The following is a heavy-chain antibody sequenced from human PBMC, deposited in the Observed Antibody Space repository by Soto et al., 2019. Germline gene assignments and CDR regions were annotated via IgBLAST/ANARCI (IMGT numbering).Heavy chain of an antibody. V-gene: IGHV3-74*01. CDR1: GFDFNIYW. CDR3: VEEGGAGTGY. CDR2: INQDGTSA. Sequence: VQLVESGGGLVQPGGSLRLSCATSGFDFNIYWMHWARQVPGKGLVWLSRINQDGTSAGYADSVRGRFTISRDNAKKTGGLKMVGLRGEGKAVYYCVEEGGAGTGYWGQGTLVTVSS. J-gene: IGHJ4*02. D-gene: IGHD1-1*01.